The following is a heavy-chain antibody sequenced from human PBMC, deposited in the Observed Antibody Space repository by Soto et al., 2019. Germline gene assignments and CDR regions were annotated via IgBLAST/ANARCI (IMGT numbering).Heavy chain of an antibody. CDR3: SSESTPVVPIKIRDKFSYNAMDG. J-gene: IGHJ6*02. CDR2: ISSGGGTT. CDR1: GFTFSDYA. Sequence: PGGSLRLSCAASGFTFSDYAMHWVRQAPGKGLEWVGLISSGGGTTYYSDSVKGRFTISRDNYKKLLFLQVTSVRPEDTALYFCSSESTPVVPIKIRDKFSYNAMDGCGQGTTGTVSS. V-gene: IGHV3-30-3*01. D-gene: IGHD2-2*01.